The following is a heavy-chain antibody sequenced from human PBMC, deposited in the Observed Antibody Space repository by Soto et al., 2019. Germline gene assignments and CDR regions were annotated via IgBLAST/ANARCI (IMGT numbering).Heavy chain of an antibody. J-gene: IGHJ6*02. CDR3: ARMYNSGYYRPEGDYYFYGLDV. Sequence: QVQLQESGPGLVKPSETLSVTCSVSGASIRDYYWSWIRQPAGKGLEWIGRMYTSGNTKYNPSLKSRLTMSTDTSVKQFSLTLRSVTAADTAIYFCARMYNSGYYRPEGDYYFYGLDVWGQGTTVTVSS. CDR1: GASIRDYY. D-gene: IGHD6-19*01. CDR2: MYTSGNT. V-gene: IGHV4-4*07.